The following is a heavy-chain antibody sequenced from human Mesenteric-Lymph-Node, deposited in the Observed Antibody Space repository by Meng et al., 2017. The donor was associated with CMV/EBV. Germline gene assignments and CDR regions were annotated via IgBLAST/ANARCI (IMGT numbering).Heavy chain of an antibody. CDR3: TTEDFWSGGHDY. CDR1: GFTFSNAW. V-gene: IGHV3-15*01. D-gene: IGHD3-3*01. J-gene: IGHJ4*02. Sequence: GGSLRLSCAASGFTFSNAWMSWVRQAPGKGLEWVGRIKSKTDGGTTDYAAPVKGRFTISRDDSKNTLYLQMNSLKTEDTAVYYCTTEDFWSGGHDYWGQGTLVTVSS. CDR2: IKSKTDGGTT.